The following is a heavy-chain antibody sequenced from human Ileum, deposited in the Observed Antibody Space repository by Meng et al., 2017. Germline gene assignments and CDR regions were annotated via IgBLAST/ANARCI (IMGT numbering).Heavy chain of an antibody. Sequence: QVRLTESGPGLGRPSVTLSLTCHISGGSVNTGSYYWSWIRQPPGKGLEWIGYMYFSGSTKYNASLKSRVSISVDTSKKQFSLNLTSVTAADTAVYYCARGHYDKYFDSWGQGTLVTVSS. CDR1: GGSVNTGSYY. CDR3: ARGHYDKYFDS. CDR2: MYFSGST. D-gene: IGHD3-22*01. J-gene: IGHJ4*02. V-gene: IGHV4-61*01.